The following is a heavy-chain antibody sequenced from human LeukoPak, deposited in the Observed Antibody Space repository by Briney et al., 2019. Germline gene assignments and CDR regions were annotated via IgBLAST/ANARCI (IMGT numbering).Heavy chain of an antibody. D-gene: IGHD3-16*01. Sequence: GGSLRLSCAASGFTFSSYSMNWVRPAPGKGLERVSSISSSSSYIYYADSVKGRFTISRDNAKNSLYLQMNSLRAEVTAVYYCARVPTRFIQGEYYYYNYMDVWGKGTTVTISS. CDR3: ARVPTRFIQGEYYYYNYMDV. V-gene: IGHV3-21*01. CDR2: ISSSSSYI. J-gene: IGHJ6*03. CDR1: GFTFSSYS.